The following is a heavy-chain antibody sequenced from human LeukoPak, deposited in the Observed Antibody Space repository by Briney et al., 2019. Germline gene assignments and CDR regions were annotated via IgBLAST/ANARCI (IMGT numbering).Heavy chain of an antibody. CDR1: GGSFSGYY. CDR3: ARGSRTPDY. CDR2: INHSGST. J-gene: IGHJ4*02. V-gene: IGHV4-34*01. Sequence: SGTLSLTCAVYGGSFSGYYWSWIRQPPGKGLEWIGEINHSGSTNYNPSLKSRVSISLDTSMIHFSLRLSSVTAADTAVYFCARGSRTPDYWGQGTLVTVSS.